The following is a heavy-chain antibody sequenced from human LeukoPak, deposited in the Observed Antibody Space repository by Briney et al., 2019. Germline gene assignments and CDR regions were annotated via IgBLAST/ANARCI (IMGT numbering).Heavy chain of an antibody. D-gene: IGHD6-19*01. CDR3: AKHLSAVAYLDY. CDR2: ISGSGGST. V-gene: IGHV3-23*01. CDR1: GFTFSSYA. Sequence: GGPLRLSCAASGFTFSSYAMSWVRQAPGKGLEWVSAISGSGGSTYYADSVKGRFTISRDTSKSTLYLQLNSLRAEDTAVYFCAKHLSAVAYLDYWGQGTLVTVSS. J-gene: IGHJ4*02.